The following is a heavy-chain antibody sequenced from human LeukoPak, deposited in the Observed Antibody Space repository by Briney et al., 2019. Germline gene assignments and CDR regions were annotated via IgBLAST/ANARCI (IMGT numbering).Heavy chain of an antibody. J-gene: IGHJ6*02. V-gene: IGHV3-23*01. CDR3: AKGIFGVIHNGIDV. CDR1: GFTFPTYS. Sequence: HPGGSLSLSCVASGFTFPTYSMAWVRQAPGKGLDWVSSINAAGDDMYYADSVKGRFSISRDNLKNTLYLQMYSLRAEDRAICCRAKGIFGVIHNGIDVWGQGTAVTVFS. CDR2: INAAGDDM. D-gene: IGHD3-3*01.